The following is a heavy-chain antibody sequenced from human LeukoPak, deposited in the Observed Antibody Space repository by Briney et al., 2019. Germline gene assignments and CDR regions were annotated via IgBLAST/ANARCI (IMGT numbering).Heavy chain of an antibody. J-gene: IGHJ4*02. V-gene: IGHV3-73*01. CDR2: ISSKANSYAT. CDR3: TSSRRFYDFWSLFDY. CDR1: GFTFSGSA. Sequence: PGGSLKLSCAGSGFTFSGSAMHWVRQASGKGLEWVGRISSKANSYATAYAASVKGRFTISRDDSKNTAYLQMNSLKTEDTAVYYCTSSRRFYDFWSLFDYWGQGTLVTVSS. D-gene: IGHD3-3*01.